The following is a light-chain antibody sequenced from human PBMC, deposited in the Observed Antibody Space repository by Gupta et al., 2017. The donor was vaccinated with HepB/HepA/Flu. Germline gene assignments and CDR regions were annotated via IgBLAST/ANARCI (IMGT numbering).Light chain of an antibody. CDR3: QSYDSSLSGVI. Sequence: QSVLTQPPSGSGAPGQRVTISCTGSSSNIGADYDVNWYQHLPGAAPKRLIYGNNKRPSGVPDRFSGSKSGTSASLAITGLQAEDEADYHCQSYDSSLSGVIFGGGTKLTVL. J-gene: IGLJ2*01. CDR1: SSNIGADYD. V-gene: IGLV1-40*01. CDR2: GNN.